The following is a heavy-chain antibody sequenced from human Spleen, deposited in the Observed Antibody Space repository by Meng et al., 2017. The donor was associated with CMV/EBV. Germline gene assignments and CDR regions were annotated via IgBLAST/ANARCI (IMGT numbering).Heavy chain of an antibody. V-gene: IGHV4-39*07. Sequence: SETLSLTCTVSGGSISSSSYYWGWIRQPPGKGLEWIGSIYYSGSTYYNPSLKSRVSISLDTSKSQFSLQLTSVTAADTAIYYCARERRGYTYNQPSNYYDYWGQGTLVTVSS. CDR2: IYYSGST. CDR3: ARERRGYTYNQPSNYYDY. CDR1: GGSISSSSYY. D-gene: IGHD5-18*01. J-gene: IGHJ4*02.